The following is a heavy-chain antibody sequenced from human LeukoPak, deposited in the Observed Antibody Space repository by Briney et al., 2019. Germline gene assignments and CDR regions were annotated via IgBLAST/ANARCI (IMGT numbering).Heavy chain of an antibody. Sequence: GGSLRLSCAASGFTFTNYWMNWVRQAPGKGLEWVANVNPAGISKYYVDSVKGRFTISRDNVKSSLYLEMNSLRVEDTAVYYCTRERWPQPDYWGQGTLVAVSS. CDR3: TRERWPQPDY. V-gene: IGHV3-7*01. D-gene: IGHD5-24*01. CDR2: VNPAGISK. CDR1: GFTFTNYW. J-gene: IGHJ4*02.